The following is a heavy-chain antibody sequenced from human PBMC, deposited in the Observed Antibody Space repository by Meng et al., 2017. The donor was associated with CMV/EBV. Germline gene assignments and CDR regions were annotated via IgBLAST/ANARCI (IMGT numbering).Heavy chain of an antibody. J-gene: IGHJ3*02. D-gene: IGHD3-22*01. CDR3: ARDSPHLYYYDSSGYENDAFDI. CDR2: TYYRSKWYN. CDR1: GDSVSSHSAA. Sequence: SQTLSLTCAISGDSVSSHSAAWNWIRQSPSRGLEWLGRTYYRSKWYNDYAVSVKSRITINPDTSKNQFSLQLNSVTPEDTAVYYCARDSPHLYYYDSSGYENDAFDIWGQGTMVTVSS. V-gene: IGHV6-1*01.